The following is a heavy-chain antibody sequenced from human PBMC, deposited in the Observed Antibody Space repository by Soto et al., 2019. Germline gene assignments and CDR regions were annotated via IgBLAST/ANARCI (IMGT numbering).Heavy chain of an antibody. CDR1: GGTFSSYA. J-gene: IGHJ6*02. CDR2: IIPIFGTA. V-gene: IGHV1-69*01. CDR3: ASSPACSGGSCYSHDYYYYGMDV. D-gene: IGHD2-15*01. Sequence: QVQLVQSGAEVKKPGSSVKVSCKASGGTFSSYAISWVRQAPGQGLEWMGGIIPIFGTANYAQKFQGRVTITADESTRTAYMELSSLGSEDTAVYYRASSPACSGGSCYSHDYYYYGMDVWGRGTTVTVSS.